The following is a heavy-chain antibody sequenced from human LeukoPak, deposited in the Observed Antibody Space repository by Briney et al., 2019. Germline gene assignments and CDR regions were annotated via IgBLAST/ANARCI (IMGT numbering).Heavy chain of an antibody. V-gene: IGHV3-73*01. Sequence: PGGSLRLSCAASGFTFSGSAMHWVRQASGKGLEWIGRIRSKANSYATAYAASVKGRFTISRDDSKNTAYLQMNSLKTEDTAVYYCTRRITYSSGWYDYWGQGTLVTVSS. CDR1: GFTFSGSA. D-gene: IGHD6-19*01. CDR3: TRRITYSSGWYDY. CDR2: IRSKANSYAT. J-gene: IGHJ4*02.